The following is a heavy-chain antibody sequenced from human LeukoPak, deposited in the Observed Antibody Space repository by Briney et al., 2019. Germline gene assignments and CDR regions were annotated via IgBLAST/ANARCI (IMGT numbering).Heavy chain of an antibody. Sequence: GASVKVSCKASGYTFTSYDINWVRQATGQGLEWMGWMNPNSGNTGYAQKFQGRVTITRNTSISTAYMELSSLRSEDTAVYYCARAGHYYDSSGYSGAFDYWGQGTLVTVSS. D-gene: IGHD3-22*01. J-gene: IGHJ4*02. CDR2: MNPNSGNT. V-gene: IGHV1-8*03. CDR1: GYTFTSYD. CDR3: ARAGHYYDSSGYSGAFDY.